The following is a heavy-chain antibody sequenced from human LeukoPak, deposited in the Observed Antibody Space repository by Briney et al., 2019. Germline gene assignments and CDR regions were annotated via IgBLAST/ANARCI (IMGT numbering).Heavy chain of an antibody. Sequence: GGSLRLSCAASGFTFSSYSMNWVRQAPGKGLEWVSSISSSSSYIYYADSVKGRFTISRDNAKNSLYLQMNSLRAEDTAVYYCARAGPYGSGSYSYYYYYMDVWGKGTTVTVSS. D-gene: IGHD3-10*01. J-gene: IGHJ6*03. CDR2: ISSSSSYI. CDR1: GFTFSSYS. V-gene: IGHV3-21*01. CDR3: ARAGPYGSGSYSYYYYYMDV.